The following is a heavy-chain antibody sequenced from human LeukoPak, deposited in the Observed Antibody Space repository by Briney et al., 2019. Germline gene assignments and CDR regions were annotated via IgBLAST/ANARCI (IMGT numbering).Heavy chain of an antibody. CDR1: GGSISSGGYS. J-gene: IGHJ5*02. V-gene: IGHV4-61*08. CDR3: ARDRRYYDSSGYYDGWFDP. D-gene: IGHD3-22*01. CDR2: IYYSGST. Sequence: SETLSLTCAVSGGSISSGGYSWSWIRQPPGKGLEWIGYIYYSGSTNYNPSLKSRVTISVDTSKNQFSLKLSSVTAADTAVYYCARDRRYYDSSGYYDGWFDPWGQGTLVTVSS.